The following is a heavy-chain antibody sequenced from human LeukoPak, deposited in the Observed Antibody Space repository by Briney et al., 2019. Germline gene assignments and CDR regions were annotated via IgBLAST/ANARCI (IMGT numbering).Heavy chain of an antibody. CDR1: GGSISGYY. J-gene: IGHJ6*02. CDR2: IHYSGRA. D-gene: IGHD3-16*01. Sequence: SETLSLTCSVSGGSISGYYWTWVRQPPGKGLEWIGQIHYSGRADYNPSLKSRITMSVDSSRNQISLKLSSVTAADTAIYYCVRFGVNYDMDVWGQGTTVTVFS. V-gene: IGHV4-59*01. CDR3: VRFGVNYDMDV.